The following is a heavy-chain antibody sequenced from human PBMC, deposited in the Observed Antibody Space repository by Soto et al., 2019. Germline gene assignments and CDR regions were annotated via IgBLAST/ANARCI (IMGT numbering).Heavy chain of an antibody. CDR1: GFTFSDYY. V-gene: IGHV3-11*01. D-gene: IGHD1-7*01. Sequence: GGSLRLSCAVSGFTFSDYYMSWIRQAPGKGLEWVSYISGSGSPIYFADSVKGRFTISRDNAKNSMYLQMNSLRAEDTAVYYCARGNYNWNYDYWGQGTLVTVSS. CDR2: ISGSGSPI. J-gene: IGHJ4*02. CDR3: ARGNYNWNYDY.